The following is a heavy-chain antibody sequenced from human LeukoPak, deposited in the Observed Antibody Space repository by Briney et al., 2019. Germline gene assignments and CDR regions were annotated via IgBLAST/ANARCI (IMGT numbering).Heavy chain of an antibody. CDR3: AREGIYYYDSSGYPGAFDI. V-gene: IGHV4-59*01. D-gene: IGHD3-22*01. CDR1: GGSISSYY. Sequence: SETLSLTCTGYGGSISSYYWSWIRQPPGKELKWIGYIYYSGSTNYNPSLKSRVTISVDTSKNQFSLKLSSVTAADTAVYYCAREGIYYYDSSGYPGAFDIWGQGTMVTVSS. CDR2: IYYSGST. J-gene: IGHJ3*02.